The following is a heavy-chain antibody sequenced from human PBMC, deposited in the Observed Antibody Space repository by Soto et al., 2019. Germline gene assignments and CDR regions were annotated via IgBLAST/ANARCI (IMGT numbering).Heavy chain of an antibody. CDR3: ASDLVGASDSYGLDV. CDR2: IWHDGNNK. Sequence: GGSLRLSCAAYGFTFSNYGMHWVRQAPGKGLEWVAIIWHDGNNKYYADSVRGRFIISRDNSKNRLYLQMNSLRAEDTAVYYCASDLVGASDSYGLDVWGQGTPVTVSS. D-gene: IGHD1-26*01. V-gene: IGHV3-33*01. J-gene: IGHJ6*02. CDR1: GFTFSNYG.